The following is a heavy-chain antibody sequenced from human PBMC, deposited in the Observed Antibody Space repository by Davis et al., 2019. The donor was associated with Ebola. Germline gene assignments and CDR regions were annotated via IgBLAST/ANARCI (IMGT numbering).Heavy chain of an antibody. V-gene: IGHV3-74*01. D-gene: IGHD3-10*01. CDR2: VTNDGTAT. Sequence: HTGGSLRLSCAASGFTFSTYWMNWVRQTPGKGLVWLSRVTNDGTATYYADSVKCRFTISRDNAKNTLYLQMNSLSAADTAVYYCTKGYASGSTIHYLIDLWGQGTLVTVSS. CDR3: TKGYASGSTIHYLIDL. CDR1: GFTFSTYW. J-gene: IGHJ5*02.